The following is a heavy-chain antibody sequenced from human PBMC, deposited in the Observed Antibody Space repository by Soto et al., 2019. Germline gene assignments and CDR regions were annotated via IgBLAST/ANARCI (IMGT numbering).Heavy chain of an antibody. CDR3: ARVGRADLIRDSYYYYGMDV. V-gene: IGHV3-48*01. CDR1: GFTFSTYS. CDR2: ISTSSSTI. Sequence: EVPLVESGGGLVQPGGSLRLSCAASGFTFSTYSMKWVRQAPGKGLEWVSYISTSSSTIYYADSVKGRFTISRDSAKNSLYLQMNSLRAEDTAVYYCARVGRADLIRDSYYYYGMDVWGQGTAVTVSS. J-gene: IGHJ6*02. D-gene: IGHD3-10*01.